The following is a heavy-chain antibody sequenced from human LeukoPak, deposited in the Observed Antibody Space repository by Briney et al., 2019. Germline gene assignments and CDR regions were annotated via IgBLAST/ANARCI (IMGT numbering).Heavy chain of an antibody. D-gene: IGHD3-10*01. Sequence: GSLRLSCAASGFIFSSYSMNWVRQAPGKGLEWVANIKEDGSEKHYGDSVKGRFTISRDNAKNSLYLQMTSLRAEDTAVYYCARAGLLWFGESYFDYWGQGTLVTVSS. CDR2: IKEDGSEK. V-gene: IGHV3-7*01. CDR3: ARAGLLWFGESYFDY. CDR1: GFIFSSYS. J-gene: IGHJ4*02.